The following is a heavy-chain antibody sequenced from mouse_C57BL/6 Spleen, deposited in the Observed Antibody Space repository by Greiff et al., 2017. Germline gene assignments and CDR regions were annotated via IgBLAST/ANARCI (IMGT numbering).Heavy chain of an antibody. CDR1: GYTFTDYY. J-gene: IGHJ2*01. V-gene: IGHV1-26*01. CDR2: INPNNGGT. CDR3: ARGTTVAPFDY. D-gene: IGHD1-1*01. Sequence: EVQLQQSGPELVKPGASVKISCKASGYTFTDYYMNWVKQSHGKSLEWIGDINPNNGGTSYNQKFKGKATLTVDKSSSTAYMELRSLTSEDSAVYYCARGTTVAPFDYWGQGTTLTVSS.